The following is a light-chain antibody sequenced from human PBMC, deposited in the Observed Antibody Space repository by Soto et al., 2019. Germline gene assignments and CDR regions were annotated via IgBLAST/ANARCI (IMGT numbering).Light chain of an antibody. Sequence: ETVMAQKRANLSVAGGESASLWSRASQSVSSYLAWYQQKPGQAPRLLFYGASNRATAIPDRFSGSGFGTHFTLTIARLEPADFAVYYCQQYGHSPQTFRPGTKVDIK. CDR3: QQYGHSPQT. CDR1: QSVSSY. V-gene: IGKV3-20*01. CDR2: GAS. J-gene: IGKJ1*01.